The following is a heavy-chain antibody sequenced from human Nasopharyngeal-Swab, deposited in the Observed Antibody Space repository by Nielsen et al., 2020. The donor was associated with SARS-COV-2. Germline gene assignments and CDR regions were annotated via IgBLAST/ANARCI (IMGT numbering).Heavy chain of an antibody. CDR2: INPNSGGT. J-gene: IGHJ5*02. CDR3: ARDHSSGDSFIGGTSVWFDP. CDR1: GYTFTGYY. D-gene: IGHD2-15*01. V-gene: IGHV1-2*04. Sequence: ASVKVSCKASGYTFTGYYMHWVRQAPGQGLEWMGWINPNSGGTNYAQKFQGWVTMTRDTSISTAYMELSRLRSDDTAVYYCARDHSSGDSFIGGTSVWFDPWGQGTLVTVSS.